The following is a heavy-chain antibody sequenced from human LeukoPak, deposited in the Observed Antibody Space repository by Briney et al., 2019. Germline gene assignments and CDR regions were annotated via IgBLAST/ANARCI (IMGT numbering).Heavy chain of an antibody. D-gene: IGHD3-22*01. CDR3: AKATYYYDSSGYYYYGPSYFDY. J-gene: IGHJ4*02. CDR1: GFTFSSYA. V-gene: IGHV3-23*01. CDR2: ISGSGGST. Sequence: GGSLRLSCAASGFTFSSYAMSWVRQVPGKGLEWVSAISGSGGSTYYADSVKGRFTISRDNSKNTLYLQMNSLRAEDTAVYYCAKATYYYDSSGYYYYGPSYFDYWGQGTLVTVSS.